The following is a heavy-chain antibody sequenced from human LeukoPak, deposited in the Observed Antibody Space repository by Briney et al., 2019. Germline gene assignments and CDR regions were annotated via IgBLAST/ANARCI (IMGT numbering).Heavy chain of an antibody. J-gene: IGHJ4*02. V-gene: IGHV1-2*02. Sequence: ASVKVSCKASGYMFTSYIMNWVRRAPGQGLEWMGWINPDNGDTSYAQMLQARVTMTRDTSISTAYMELSSLRSDDTAVYYCARAMGGDNSGYRPFDYRGQGTLVTVSS. CDR1: GYMFTSYI. CDR3: ARAMGGDNSGYRPFDY. CDR2: INPDNGDT. D-gene: IGHD3-22*01.